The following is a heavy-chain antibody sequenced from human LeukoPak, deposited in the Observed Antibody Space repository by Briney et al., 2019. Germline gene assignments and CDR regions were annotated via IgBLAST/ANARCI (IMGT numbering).Heavy chain of an antibody. J-gene: IGHJ3*02. V-gene: IGHV3-33*01. D-gene: IGHD2-15*01. CDR2: IWYDGSND. CDR3: AREADCSGGNCYRGAFDI. Sequence: PGGSPRLSCEASGFTFSNYAMHWVRQAPGKGLEWVAVIWYDGSNDYYGNSVKGRFTISRDNSKKTLYLQMNSLRAEDTAIYYCAREADCSGGNCYRGAFDIWGQGTIITVSS. CDR1: GFTFSNYA.